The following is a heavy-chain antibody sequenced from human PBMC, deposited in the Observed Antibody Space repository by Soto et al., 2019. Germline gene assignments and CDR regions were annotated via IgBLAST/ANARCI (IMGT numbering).Heavy chain of an antibody. CDR1: GFTFSSYS. CDR3: AREVLGYCSGGSCRYYYGMDV. V-gene: IGHV3-21*01. Sequence: GGSLRLSCAASGFTFSSYSMNWVRQAPGKGLGWVSSISSSSSYIYYADSVKGRFTISRDNAKNSLYLQMNSLRAEDTAVYYCAREVLGYCSGGSCRYYYGMDVWGQGTTVTVSS. D-gene: IGHD2-15*01. J-gene: IGHJ6*02. CDR2: ISSSSSYI.